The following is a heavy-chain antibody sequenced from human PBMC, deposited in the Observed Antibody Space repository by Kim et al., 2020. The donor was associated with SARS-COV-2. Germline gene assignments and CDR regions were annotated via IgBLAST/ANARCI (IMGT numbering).Heavy chain of an antibody. CDR1: GYTFTSNA. CDR2: IYTDNGNT. J-gene: IGHJ4*02. V-gene: IGHV1-3*04. D-gene: IGHD3-22*01. Sequence: ASVKVSCKASGYTFTSNAIHWVRQAPGQRLEWMGWIYTDNGNTVYSQKLQDRVTINRDTSARTVYMEMSSLRSEDTAVYYCARGITMMYEFWGQGTLVTVSS. CDR3: ARGITMMYEF.